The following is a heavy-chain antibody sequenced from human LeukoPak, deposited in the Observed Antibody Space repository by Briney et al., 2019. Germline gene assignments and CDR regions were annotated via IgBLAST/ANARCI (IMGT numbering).Heavy chain of an antibody. D-gene: IGHD6-13*01. CDR1: GYTFTSYD. CDR2: MNPNSGNT. Sequence: GASVKVSCKASGYTFTSYDINWVRQATGQGLEWMGWMNPNSGNTGYAQKFQGRVTITRNTSISTAYMELSSLRSEDTAVYYCARGQKVSSWRPTRCYYYMDVWGKGTTVTVSS. V-gene: IGHV1-8*03. J-gene: IGHJ6*03. CDR3: ARGQKVSSWRPTRCYYYMDV.